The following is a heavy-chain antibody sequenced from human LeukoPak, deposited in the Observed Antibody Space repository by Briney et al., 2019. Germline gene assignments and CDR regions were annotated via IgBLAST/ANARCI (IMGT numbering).Heavy chain of an antibody. CDR3: ARDLRSSGWYYFDY. CDR2: ISGSSTYI. CDR1: GFTFSSYS. D-gene: IGHD6-19*01. Sequence: GGSLRLSCAASGFTFSSYSMNWVRQAPGKGLEWVSSISGSSTYIYYADSAKGRFTISRDNPKNSLYLQMNSLRAEDTAVYYCARDLRSSGWYYFDYWGQRTLVTVSS. V-gene: IGHV3-21*01. J-gene: IGHJ4*02.